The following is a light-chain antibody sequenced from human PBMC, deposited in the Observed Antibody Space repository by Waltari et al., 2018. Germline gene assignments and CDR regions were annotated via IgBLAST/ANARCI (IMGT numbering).Light chain of an antibody. V-gene: IGLV2-11*01. J-gene: IGLJ2*01. CDR2: DVN. CDR3: CSYAGPDNHVV. Sequence: QSALTQPRSVSGSPAQSVTISCSGTSRDIGGYNYVHWYQQSPGKAPKPIIYDVNKRPPGVPDRFSGSKSGNTASLTISGLQTEDEADYYCCSYAGPDNHVVFGGGTKMTVL. CDR1: SRDIGGYNY.